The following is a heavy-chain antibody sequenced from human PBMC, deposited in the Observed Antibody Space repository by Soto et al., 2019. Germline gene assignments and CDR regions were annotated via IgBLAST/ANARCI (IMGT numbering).Heavy chain of an antibody. CDR3: ARTPYSSSLGYYYYYYGVDV. CDR1: GYTFTTYG. CDR2: ISAYNGNT. V-gene: IGHV1-18*01. J-gene: IGHJ6*02. D-gene: IGHD6-6*01. Sequence: QVQLVQSGAEVKKPGASVKVSCKASGYTFTTYGISWVRQAPGQGLEWMGWISAYNGNTTYAQKLQGRVTMTTDTSTSTAYMELRSLRSDDTAVYYCARTPYSSSLGYYYYYYGVDVWGQGTTVTVSS.